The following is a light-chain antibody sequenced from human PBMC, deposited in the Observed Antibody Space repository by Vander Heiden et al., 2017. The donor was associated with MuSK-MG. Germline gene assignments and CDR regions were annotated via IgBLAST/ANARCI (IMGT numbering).Light chain of an antibody. CDR2: DVS. CDR3: ASYSTSPAAV. V-gene: IGLV2-14*03. J-gene: IGLJ2*01. CDR1: SSDVGAYNF. Sequence: QSALTQPASVSGSPGQSITISCTGTSSDVGAYNFVTWYQQHTGKAPQRIRKDVSNRPSGISMRLSGSKSGNTATLTISGLQAEDECDDDCASYSTSPAAVFGGGTKVTVL.